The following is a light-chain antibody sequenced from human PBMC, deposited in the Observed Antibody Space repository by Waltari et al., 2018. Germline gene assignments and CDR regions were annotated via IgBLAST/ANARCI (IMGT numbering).Light chain of an antibody. CDR3: QSCDSSLRNI. J-gene: IGLJ2*01. Sequence: QSVLTQPPSVSGAPGPRVPLSCPGSRSTLGAGYDLHWYQHLPGTAPKLLIYRNNKRPSGVPDRFSGSKSGSSASLAITGLQADDEAEYYCQSCDSSLRNIFGGGTKLTVL. CDR1: RSTLGAGYD. CDR2: RNN. V-gene: IGLV1-40*01.